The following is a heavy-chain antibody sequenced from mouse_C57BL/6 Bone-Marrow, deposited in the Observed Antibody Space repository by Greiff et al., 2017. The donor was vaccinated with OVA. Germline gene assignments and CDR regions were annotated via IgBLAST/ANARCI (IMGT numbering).Heavy chain of an antibody. Sequence: QVQLQQSGAELVRPGPSVKVSCKASGYAFTNYLIEWVKQRPGQGLEWIGVINPGSGGTNYNEKFKGKATLTADKSSSTAYMQLSSLTSEDSAVYFCARSRLRPDYWGQGTTLTVSS. CDR1: GYAFTNYL. CDR2: INPGSGGT. CDR3: ARSRLRPDY. V-gene: IGHV1-54*01. D-gene: IGHD2-4*01. J-gene: IGHJ2*01.